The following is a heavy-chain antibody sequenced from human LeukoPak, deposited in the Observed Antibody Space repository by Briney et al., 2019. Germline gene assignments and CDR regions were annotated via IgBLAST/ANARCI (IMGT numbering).Heavy chain of an antibody. CDR2: IYYSGST. CDR3: ARHAPTWLPLDY. D-gene: IGHD3-22*01. CDR1: GDSLTRYY. V-gene: IGHV4-59*08. Sequence: PETLSLTSTVPGDSLTRYYWSWIRQPPGKGLEWVGYIYYSGSTNYNPSLKSRVTISVDTSKNQFSLKLSSVTAADTAVYYCARHAPTWLPLDYWGQGTLVTVSS. J-gene: IGHJ4*02.